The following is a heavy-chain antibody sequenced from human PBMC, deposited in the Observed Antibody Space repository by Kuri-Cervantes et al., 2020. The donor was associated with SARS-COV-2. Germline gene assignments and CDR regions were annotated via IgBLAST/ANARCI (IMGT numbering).Heavy chain of an antibody. CDR1: GYSISSGYY. CDR2: IYYSGST. D-gene: IGHD3-3*01. Sequence: SETLSLTCAVSGYSISSGYYWGWIRQPPGKGLEWIGYIYYSGSTYYNPSLKSRVTISVDTSKNQFSLKLSSVTAADTAVYYCARSGDSRHTIFGVVITMGVDYWGQGTLVTVSS. V-gene: IGHV4-38-2*01. J-gene: IGHJ4*02. CDR3: ARSGDSRHTIFGVVITMGVDY.